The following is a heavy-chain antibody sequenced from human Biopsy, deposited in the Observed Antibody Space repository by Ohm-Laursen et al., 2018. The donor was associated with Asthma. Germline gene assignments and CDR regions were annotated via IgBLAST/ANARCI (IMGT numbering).Heavy chain of an antibody. CDR3: ARDSYSSGLYDDFES. CDR1: GFTFSDYY. Sequence: SLRLSCTASGFTFSDYYMSWIHQAPGKGLEWISYINGKSNSIEYADSVKGRFTISRDNAKNSLYLQMNSLRAEDTAVYYCARDSYSSGLYDDFESWGQGTPVTVSS. J-gene: IGHJ4*02. CDR2: INGKSNSI. V-gene: IGHV3-11*01. D-gene: IGHD6-19*01.